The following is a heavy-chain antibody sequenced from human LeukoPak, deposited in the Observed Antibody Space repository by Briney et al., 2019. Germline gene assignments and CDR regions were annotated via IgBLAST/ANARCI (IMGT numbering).Heavy chain of an antibody. J-gene: IGHJ4*02. CDR3: ARDCSTTNCYSGYLDI. D-gene: IGHD2-2*01. CDR2: IKQDGSEK. Sequence: GGSLRLSCAVSGFTFSTYWMSWVRQAPGKGLEWVANIKQDGSEKYYVDSVRGRFTISRDNAENSLYLQMNSLRAEDTAVYYCARDCSTTNCYSGYLDIWGQGTLVTVSS. CDR1: GFTFSTYW. V-gene: IGHV3-7*01.